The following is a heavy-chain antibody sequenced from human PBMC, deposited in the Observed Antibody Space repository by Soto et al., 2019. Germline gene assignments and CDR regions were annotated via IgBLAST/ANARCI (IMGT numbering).Heavy chain of an antibody. CDR2: INPSGGST. CDR1: GYTLTSYY. Sequence: ASVKVSCKASGYTLTSYYMHWVRQAPGQGLEWMGIINPSGGSTSYAQKFQGRVTMTRDTSTSTVYMELSSLRSEDTAVYYCARDYHDYYDSSGSPGYWGQGTLVTVSS. CDR3: ARDYHDYYDSSGSPGY. V-gene: IGHV1-46*01. J-gene: IGHJ4*02. D-gene: IGHD3-22*01.